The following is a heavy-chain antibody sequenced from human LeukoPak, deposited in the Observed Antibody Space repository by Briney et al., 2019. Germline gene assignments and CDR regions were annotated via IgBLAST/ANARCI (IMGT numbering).Heavy chain of an antibody. CDR3: ARGSDQYSDYVWGSYRYIHYFDY. V-gene: IGHV4-38-2*02. D-gene: IGHD3-16*02. CDR2: IYHSGST. CDR1: GYSISSGYY. J-gene: IGHJ4*02. Sequence: SETLSLTCTVSGYSISSGYYWGRIRQPPGKGLEWIGSIYHSGSTYYNPSLKSRVTISVDTSKNQFSLKLSSVPAADTAVYYCARGSDQYSDYVWGSYRYIHYFDYRGQGTMVTVSS.